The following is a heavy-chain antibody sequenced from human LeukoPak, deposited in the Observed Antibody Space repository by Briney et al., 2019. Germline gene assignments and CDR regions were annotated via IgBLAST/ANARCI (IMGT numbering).Heavy chain of an antibody. CDR1: GFTFSSYA. V-gene: IGHV3-23*01. Sequence: GGSLRLSCAASGFTFSSYAMGWVRQAPGKGLEWVSAISGSGGSTYYAASVKGRFTLSKNNSKNPLYLQMNSLRAEDTAVYYCANASIVVVVAAFVDHWGQGTLVTVSS. CDR3: ANASIVVVVAAFVDH. CDR2: ISGSGGST. J-gene: IGHJ4*02. D-gene: IGHD2-15*01.